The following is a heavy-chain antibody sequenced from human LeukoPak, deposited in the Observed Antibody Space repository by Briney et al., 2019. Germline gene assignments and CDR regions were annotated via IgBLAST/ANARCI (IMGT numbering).Heavy chain of an antibody. CDR3: ARGNGGDLLGGPIENDDAFDI. J-gene: IGHJ3*02. Sequence: PSETLSLTCTVSGGSISSSSYYWGWIRQPPGKGLEWIGSIYYSGSTYYNPSLKSRVTISVDTSKNQFSLKLSSVTAADTAVYYCARGNGGDLLGGPIENDDAFDIWGQGTMVTVSS. CDR1: GGSISSSSYY. V-gene: IGHV4-39*07. CDR2: IYYSGST. D-gene: IGHD2-21*02.